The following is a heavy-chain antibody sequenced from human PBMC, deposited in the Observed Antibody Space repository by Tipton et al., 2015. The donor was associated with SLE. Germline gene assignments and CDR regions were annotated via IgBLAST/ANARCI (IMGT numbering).Heavy chain of an antibody. J-gene: IGHJ2*01. CDR1: GYSISSGYY. CDR3: GRAVDIVATIAWYFDL. V-gene: IGHV4-38-2*01. Sequence: TLSLTCAVSGYSISSGYYWGWIRQPPGKGLVWIGSIYHRGSTYYNPSLKSRVTISVDTSKNQFSLKLSSVTAADTAVYYCGRAVDIVATIAWYFDLWGRGTLVTVSA. CDR2: IYHRGST. D-gene: IGHD5-12*01.